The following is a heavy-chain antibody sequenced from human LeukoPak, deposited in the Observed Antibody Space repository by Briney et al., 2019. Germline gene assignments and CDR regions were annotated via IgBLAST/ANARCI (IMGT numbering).Heavy chain of an antibody. CDR3: AKDHCSSTSCYYYYYGMDV. D-gene: IGHD2-2*01. V-gene: IGHV3-30*18. Sequence: GGSLRLSCAASGFTFSSYGMHWVRQAPGKGLEWVAVISYDGSNKYYADPVKGRFTISRDNSKNTLYLQMNSLRAEDTAVYYCAKDHCSSTSCYYYYYGMDVWGQGTTVTVSS. CDR2: ISYDGSNK. CDR1: GFTFSSYG. J-gene: IGHJ6*02.